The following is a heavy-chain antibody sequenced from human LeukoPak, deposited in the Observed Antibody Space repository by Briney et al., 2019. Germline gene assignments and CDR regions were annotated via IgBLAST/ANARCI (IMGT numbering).Heavy chain of an antibody. CDR1: GFTFSSYS. V-gene: IGHV3-21*01. CDR3: ARDSSFPSSRGWSDP. J-gene: IGHJ5*02. Sequence: GGSLRLSCAASGFTFSSYSMNWVRQAPGKGLEWVSSISSSSSYIYYADSVKGRFTISRDNAKNSLYLQMNSLRAEDTAVYYCARDSSFPSSRGWSDPWGQGTLVTVSS. CDR2: ISSSSSYI.